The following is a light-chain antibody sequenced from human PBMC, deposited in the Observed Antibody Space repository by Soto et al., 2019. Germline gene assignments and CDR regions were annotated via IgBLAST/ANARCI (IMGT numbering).Light chain of an antibody. V-gene: IGLV2-14*01. J-gene: IGLJ2*01. CDR3: SSYTSSSTVV. Sequence: QSVLTQPASVSGSPGQSITISCTGTSSDVGGYNYVSWYQQHPGKAPKLMIFDVRNRPSGVSNRFSGSRSGNTASLTISGLQAEDEADYYCSSYTSSSTVVFGGGTKLTVL. CDR2: DVR. CDR1: SSDVGGYNY.